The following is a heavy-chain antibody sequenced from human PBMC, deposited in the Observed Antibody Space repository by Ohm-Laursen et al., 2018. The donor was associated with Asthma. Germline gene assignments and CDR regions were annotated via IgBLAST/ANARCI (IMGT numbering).Heavy chain of an antibody. V-gene: IGHV3-21*01. J-gene: IGHJ1*01. CDR1: GYTFSRYS. CDR2: ISTASSFI. Sequence: SLRLSCTAPGYTFSRYSMHWVRQIPGKGLEWVASISTASSFIYYADSVRGRFTTSRDNARNSVYLQMHSLRAEDTALYYCARIRPEWELPGREYSLHHWGEGTLVTVSS. CDR3: ARIRPEWELPGREYSLHH. D-gene: IGHD1-26*01.